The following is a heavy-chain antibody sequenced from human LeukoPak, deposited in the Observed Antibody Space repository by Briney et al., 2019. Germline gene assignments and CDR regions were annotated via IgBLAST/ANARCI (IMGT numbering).Heavy chain of an antibody. CDR3: AKVAGRDYDFWSGANYFDY. Sequence: PGGSLRLSCAASGFTFSSYSMNWVRQAPGKGLEWVANIKQDGSEQYYVDSVKGRFTISRDNAKNSLYLQMNSLRAEDTAVYYCAKVAGRDYDFWSGANYFDYWGQGTLVTVSS. CDR1: GFTFSSYS. V-gene: IGHV3-7*03. CDR2: IKQDGSEQ. D-gene: IGHD3-3*01. J-gene: IGHJ4*02.